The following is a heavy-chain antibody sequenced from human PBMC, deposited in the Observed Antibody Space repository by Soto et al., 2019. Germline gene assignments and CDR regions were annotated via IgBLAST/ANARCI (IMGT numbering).Heavy chain of an antibody. D-gene: IGHD2-15*01. J-gene: IGHJ6*02. V-gene: IGHV3-53*01. CDR3: AREIAVVAATQTTPYYYGMDV. CDR2: IYSGGST. Sequence: GSLRLSCAASGFTVSSNYMSWVRQAPGKGLEWVSVIYSGGSTYYADSVKGRFTISRDNSKNTLYLQMNSLRAEDTAVYYCAREIAVVAATQTTPYYYGMDVWGQGTTVTVSS. CDR1: GFTVSSNY.